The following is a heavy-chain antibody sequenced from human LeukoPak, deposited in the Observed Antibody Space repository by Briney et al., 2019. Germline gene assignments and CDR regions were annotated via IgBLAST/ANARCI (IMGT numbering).Heavy chain of an antibody. CDR3: ATVPGGGYYNYYMGV. Sequence: GVLRLSCAASGFTFSSYWMSWVRQAPGKGLEWAANIKQDGSEQYYVDSVKGRFTVSRDNARNSLYLQINSLRAADTAVYYCATVPGGGYYNYYMGVWGKGTTVTVSS. J-gene: IGHJ6*03. CDR1: GFTFSSYW. CDR2: IKQDGSEQ. V-gene: IGHV3-7*01. D-gene: IGHD2-15*01.